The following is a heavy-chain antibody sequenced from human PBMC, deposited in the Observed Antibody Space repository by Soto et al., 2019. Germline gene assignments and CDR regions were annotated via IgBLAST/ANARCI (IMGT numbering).Heavy chain of an antibody. D-gene: IGHD3-16*01. V-gene: IGHV1-18*01. CDR3: ARVNWGPENYYYYMDV. J-gene: IGHJ6*03. Sequence: GASVKVSCKASGYTFTSYGISWVRQAPGQGLEWMGWISAYNGNTNYAQKLQGRVTMTTDTSTSTAYMELRSLRSDDTAVYYCARVNWGPENYYYYMDVWGKGTTVTVSS. CDR2: ISAYNGNT. CDR1: GYTFTSYG.